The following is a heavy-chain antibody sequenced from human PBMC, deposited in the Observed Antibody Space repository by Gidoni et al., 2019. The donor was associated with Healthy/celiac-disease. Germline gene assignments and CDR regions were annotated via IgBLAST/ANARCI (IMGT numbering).Heavy chain of an antibody. CDR3: ARGSVVPAAIWALNWFDP. V-gene: IGHV1-2*06. Sequence: QVQLLQSGSEVKKPWPSVKVSCKASGYTFTGYYMHWVRQAPGQGLEWLGRINPNSGGTNYAQKFQGRVTMTRDTSISTAYMELSRLRSDDTAVYYCARGSVVPAAIWALNWFDPWGQGTLVTVSS. CDR2: INPNSGGT. D-gene: IGHD2-2*01. J-gene: IGHJ5*02. CDR1: GYTFTGYY.